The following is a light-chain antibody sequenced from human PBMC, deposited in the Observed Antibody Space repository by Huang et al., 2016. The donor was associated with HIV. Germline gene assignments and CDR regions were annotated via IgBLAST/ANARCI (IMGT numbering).Light chain of an antibody. Sequence: DILLTQSPDSLAVSLGETATLTCRSSQSLLSSSTNKNYLAWFQQRPGQPPKLLVFLASSREAGIPDRFTGRGSGTQFALTISNVKTEDVAIYYCQQYYKSPQTFGPGTRVEI. J-gene: IGKJ1*01. CDR1: QSLLSSSTNKNY. V-gene: IGKV4-1*01. CDR3: QQYYKSPQT. CDR2: LAS.